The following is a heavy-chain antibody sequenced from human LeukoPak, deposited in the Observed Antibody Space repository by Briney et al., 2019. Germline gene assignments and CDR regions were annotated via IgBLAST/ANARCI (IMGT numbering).Heavy chain of an antibody. J-gene: IGHJ4*02. CDR3: AKRGYSYGPDYLDS. Sequence: GWSLRLSCAASGFTFSSHAMSWVRQAPGKGLEWVSAISGSGESTSYTDSVKGRFVISSDKAKNTVYLQMSNLRAEDTAVYYCAKRGYSYGPDYLDSWGQGTLVTVSS. CDR2: ISGSGEST. V-gene: IGHV3-23*01. CDR1: GFTFSSHA. D-gene: IGHD5-18*01.